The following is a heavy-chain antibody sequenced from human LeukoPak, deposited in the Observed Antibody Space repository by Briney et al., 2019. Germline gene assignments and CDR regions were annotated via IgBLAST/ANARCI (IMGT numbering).Heavy chain of an antibody. CDR3: AKSVNFSNYRVYYYYMDL. Sequence: PGGSLRLSCAASGFTFSSNAMSWVRQAPGKGLEWVSSISGSGGRTYYADSVKGRFTISRDNSKNTLYLQMNSLRAEDTAVYYCAKSVNFSNYRVYYYYMDLWGRGTTVTVSS. CDR1: GFTFSSNA. J-gene: IGHJ6*03. D-gene: IGHD4-11*01. V-gene: IGHV3-23*01. CDR2: ISGSGGRT.